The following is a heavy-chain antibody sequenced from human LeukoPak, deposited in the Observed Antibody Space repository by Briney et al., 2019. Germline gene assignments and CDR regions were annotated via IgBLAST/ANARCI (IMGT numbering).Heavy chain of an antibody. CDR3: ARGTIFGAATNWFDS. D-gene: IGHD3-3*01. V-gene: IGHV4-59*01. CDR2: IYYSGTT. Sequence: SETLSLTCTVSGGSMSGYYWSWIRQSPGKGLECIGYIYYSGTTNYNPYLKSRATISVDTSKNQFSLKLSSVTAADTAVYYCARGTIFGAATNWFDSWGQGTLVIVSS. J-gene: IGHJ5*01. CDR1: GGSMSGYY.